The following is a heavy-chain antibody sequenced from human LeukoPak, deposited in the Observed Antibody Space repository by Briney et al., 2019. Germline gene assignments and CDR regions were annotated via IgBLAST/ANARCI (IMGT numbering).Heavy chain of an antibody. D-gene: IGHD3-10*01. CDR3: ARDGSGGLQH. J-gene: IGHJ1*01. CDR1: GGSISSYY. V-gene: IGHV4-59*01. CDR2: IYYSGST. Sequence: SETLSLTCTVSGGSISSYYWSWIRQPPGKGLEWIGYIYYSGSTNYNPSLKSRVTISVDTSKNQFSLKLSSVTAAHTAVYYCARDGSGGLQHWGQGTLVTVSS.